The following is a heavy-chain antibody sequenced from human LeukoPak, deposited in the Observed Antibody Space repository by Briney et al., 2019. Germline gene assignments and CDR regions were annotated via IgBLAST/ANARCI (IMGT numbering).Heavy chain of an antibody. D-gene: IGHD6-13*01. Sequence: GGSLRLSCAASGFTFSSYSMNWVRQAPGRGLEWVSAISTTGGTTYYADSVRGRFTISRDNSRNTLYLQMNSLRAEDTALYFCARVVSSRWYMTRNMRGWLDYWGQGTLVTVTS. CDR1: GFTFSSYS. CDR2: ISTTGGTT. J-gene: IGHJ4*02. V-gene: IGHV3-23*01. CDR3: ARVVSSRWYMTRNMRGWLDY.